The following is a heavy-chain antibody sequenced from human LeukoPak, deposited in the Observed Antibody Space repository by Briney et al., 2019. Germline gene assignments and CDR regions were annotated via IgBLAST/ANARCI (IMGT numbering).Heavy chain of an antibody. Sequence: SETLSLTCTVSGGSISSYYWSWIRQPAGKGLEWIGRIYTSGSTNYNPSLKSRVTMSVDTSKNQFSLKLSSVTAADTAVYYCARAKLYGDYSGPRRDWFDPWGQGTLVTVSS. CDR1: GGSISSYY. CDR3: ARAKLYGDYSGPRRDWFDP. CDR2: IYTSGST. J-gene: IGHJ5*02. D-gene: IGHD4-17*01. V-gene: IGHV4-4*07.